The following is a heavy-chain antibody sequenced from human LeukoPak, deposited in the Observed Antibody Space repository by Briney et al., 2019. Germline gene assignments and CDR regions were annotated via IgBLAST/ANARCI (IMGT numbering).Heavy chain of an antibody. Sequence: GGSLRLSCAGSGFIFNNYAMHWVRQPPGKGLGWVSGISWNSGSIDYADSVKGRFTISRDNAKNSLYLQMNSLRAEDTAVYYCARSFGLDSGSYWGQGTLVTVSS. CDR2: ISWNSGSI. V-gene: IGHV3-9*01. CDR3: ARSFGLDSGSY. D-gene: IGHD1-26*01. J-gene: IGHJ4*02. CDR1: GFIFNNYA.